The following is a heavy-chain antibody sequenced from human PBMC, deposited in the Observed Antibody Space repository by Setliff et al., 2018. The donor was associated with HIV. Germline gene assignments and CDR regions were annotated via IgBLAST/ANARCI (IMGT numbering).Heavy chain of an antibody. CDR3: AKGGYGGAYYVAGY. J-gene: IGHJ4*02. CDR2: IYKAGKT. D-gene: IGHD5-18*01. V-gene: IGHV3-53*01. CDR1: GFRVTDTY. Sequence: GGSLRLSCEASGFRVTDTYMAWVRQAPGKGLEWVTLIYKAGKTYYADFVKGRFTIARDDTKNPVSLQMTNLEPGDTAMYYCAKGGYGGAYYVAGYWGQGTKVTVSS.